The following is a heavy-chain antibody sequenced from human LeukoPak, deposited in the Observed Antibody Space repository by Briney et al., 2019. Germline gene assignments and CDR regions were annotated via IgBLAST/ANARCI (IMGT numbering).Heavy chain of an antibody. CDR2: IYHSGST. Sequence: SETLSLTCTVSGGSISSGGYYWSWIRQPPGKGLEWIGYIYHSGSTYYNPSLKSRVIISVDRSKNQFSLKLSSVTAADTAVYYCARGSDIVATLVTWGQGTLVTVSS. D-gene: IGHD5-12*01. CDR3: ARGSDIVATLVT. CDR1: GGSISSGGYY. V-gene: IGHV4-30-2*01. J-gene: IGHJ5*02.